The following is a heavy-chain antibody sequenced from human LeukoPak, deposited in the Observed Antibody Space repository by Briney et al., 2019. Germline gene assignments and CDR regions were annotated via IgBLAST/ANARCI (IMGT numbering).Heavy chain of an antibody. Sequence: GGSPRPSFAGSGFTFRRHSMNWVPQAPGKGLEWVSSISSSSSYIYYADSVKGRFPISRDNAKNSLYLQMNSLRAEDTAVYYCARVEVGAHYYFDYWGQGTLVTVSS. D-gene: IGHD1-26*01. V-gene: IGHV3-21*01. CDR2: ISSSSSYI. J-gene: IGHJ4*02. CDR3: ARVEVGAHYYFDY. CDR1: GFTFRRHS.